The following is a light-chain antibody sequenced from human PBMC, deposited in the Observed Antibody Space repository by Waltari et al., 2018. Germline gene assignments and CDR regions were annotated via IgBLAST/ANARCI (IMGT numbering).Light chain of an antibody. CDR3: QQYATSPRT. V-gene: IGKV1-8*01. CDR2: AAS. Sequence: AIRMTQSPSSLSASIGDRVTISCRASQGVSTYLAWYQQKPGKAPSLLIHAASTLQSGVPSRFSGSGTGTDFTLTISSLEPEDFGVYYCQQYATSPRTFGQGTKVEGK. J-gene: IGKJ1*01. CDR1: QGVSTY.